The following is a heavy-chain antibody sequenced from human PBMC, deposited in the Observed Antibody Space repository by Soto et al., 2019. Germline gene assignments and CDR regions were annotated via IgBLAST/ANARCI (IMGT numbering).Heavy chain of an antibody. CDR1: GYTFTSYG. CDR3: ARLGPYASGTYSFRHNRFDP. V-gene: IGHV1-18*01. J-gene: IGHJ5*02. CDR2: ISAYNGNT. D-gene: IGHD3-10*01. Sequence: ASVKVSCKASGYTFTSYGISWVRQAPGQGLEWMGWISAYNGNTNYAQKLQGRVTMTTDTSTSTAYMELRSLRADDTAVYYCARLGPYASGTYSFRHNRFDPWGQGTQVTVSS.